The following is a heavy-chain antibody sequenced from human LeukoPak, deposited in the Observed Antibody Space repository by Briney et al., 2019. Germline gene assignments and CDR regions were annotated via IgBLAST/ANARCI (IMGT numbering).Heavy chain of an antibody. CDR3: ARGHFRFSGYGSGSYHRWFDP. CDR1: GGSFSGYY. Sequence: KASETLSLTCAVYGGSFSGYYWSWIRQPPGKGLEWIGEINHSGSTNYNPSLKSRVTISVDTSKNQFSLKLSSVTAADTAVYYCARGHFRFSGYGSGSYHRWFDPWGQGTLVTVSS. J-gene: IGHJ5*02. V-gene: IGHV4-34*01. CDR2: INHSGST. D-gene: IGHD3-10*01.